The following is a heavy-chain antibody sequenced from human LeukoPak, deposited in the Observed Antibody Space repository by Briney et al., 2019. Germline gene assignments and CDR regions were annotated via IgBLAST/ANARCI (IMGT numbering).Heavy chain of an antibody. D-gene: IGHD3-3*01. V-gene: IGHV1-2*02. CDR2: INPNSGGT. J-gene: IGHJ3*02. CDR3: ARPNDFWSGLDAFDI. Sequence: GASVKVSCKASGYTFTGYYMHWVRQAPGQGLEWMGWINPNSGGTNYAQKFQGRVTMTRDTSISTAYMELSRLRSDDTAVYYCARPNDFWSGLDAFDIWGQGTMVTVSS. CDR1: GYTFTGYY.